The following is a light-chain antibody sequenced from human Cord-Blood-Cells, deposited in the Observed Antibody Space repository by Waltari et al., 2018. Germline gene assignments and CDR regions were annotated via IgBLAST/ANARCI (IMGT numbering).Light chain of an antibody. CDR2: DVS. CDR1: SSDVGGYNY. V-gene: IGLV2-11*01. CDR3: CSYAGSYTV. J-gene: IGLJ2*01. Sequence: QSALTQPRSVSGSPGQSVTISRTGTSSDVGGYNYVSWYQQHPGKPPKLMIYDVSQRPSGVPDRFSGSKSGNTASLTISGLQAEDEADYYCCSYAGSYTVFGGGTKLTVL.